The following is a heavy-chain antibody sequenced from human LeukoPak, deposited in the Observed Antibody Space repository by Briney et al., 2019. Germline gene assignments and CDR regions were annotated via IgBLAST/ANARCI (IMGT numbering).Heavy chain of an antibody. CDR1: GYTFTSYG. CDR3: ARATEAARGSGTCFDP. V-gene: IGHV1-18*01. D-gene: IGHD6-6*01. Sequence: VASVKVSCKASGYTFTSYGISWVRQAPGQGLEWMGWISAYNGNTNYAQKLQGRVTMTTDTSTSTAYMELSSLRSEDTAVYYCARATEAARGSGTCFDPWGQGTLVTVSS. J-gene: IGHJ5*02. CDR2: ISAYNGNT.